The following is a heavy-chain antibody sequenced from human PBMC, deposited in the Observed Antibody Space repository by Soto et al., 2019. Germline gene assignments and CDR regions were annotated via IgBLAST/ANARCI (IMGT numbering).Heavy chain of an antibody. CDR1: GFTFDDYG. CDR2: INWKGNSA. CDR3: ARDMFPDASTDYFWYYGMDI. D-gene: IGHD3-10*02. J-gene: IGHJ6*02. V-gene: IGHV3-20*04. Sequence: EVQLVESGGGVTRPGGSLRLSCAASGFTFDDYGMTWVRQVPGKGLEWVASINWKGNSAAYADSVEGRFTISRDNSKNSLYLQMDSLRADDTALYYCARDMFPDASTDYFWYYGMDIGGQGTTVTVSS.